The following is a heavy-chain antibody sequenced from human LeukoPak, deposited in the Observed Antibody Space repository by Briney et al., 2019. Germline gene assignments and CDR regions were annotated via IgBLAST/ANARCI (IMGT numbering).Heavy chain of an antibody. CDR1: GFTFSNAW. CDR3: TTEPPRLLINAFDI. J-gene: IGHJ3*02. Sequence: GGSLRLSCAASGFTFSNAWMSWVRQAPGKGLEWVGRIKSKTDGGTTDYAVPVKGRFTISRDDSKNTLYLQMNSLKTEDTAVYYCTTEPPRLLINAFDIWGQGTMVTVSS. CDR2: IKSKTDGGTT. V-gene: IGHV3-15*01. D-gene: IGHD3-16*01.